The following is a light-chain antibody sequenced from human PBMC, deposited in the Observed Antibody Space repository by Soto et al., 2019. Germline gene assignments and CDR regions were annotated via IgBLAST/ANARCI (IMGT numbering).Light chain of an antibody. CDR1: QSVSSN. J-gene: IGKJ4*01. Sequence: EIGMTQSPATLSVSPGERATLSCRASQSVSSNLAWYQQKPGQTPKLLIYVASTRATGIPARFSGSGSGTEFTLPISSLQSEDFAVYYCQQYNVWPLTFGGGTKVEFK. V-gene: IGKV3-15*01. CDR2: VAS. CDR3: QQYNVWPLT.